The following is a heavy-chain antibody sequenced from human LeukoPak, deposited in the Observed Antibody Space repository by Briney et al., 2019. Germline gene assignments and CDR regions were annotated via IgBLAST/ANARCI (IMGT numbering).Heavy chain of an antibody. CDR3: ARGRWAAAGTKAWFDP. D-gene: IGHD6-13*01. Sequence: SETLSLTCAVYGGSFSGYYWSWIRQPPGKGLEWIGEINHSGSTNYNPSLKSRVTISVDTSKNQFSLKLSSVTAADTAVYYCARGRWAAAGTKAWFDPWGQGTLVTVPS. CDR1: GGSFSGYY. J-gene: IGHJ5*02. V-gene: IGHV4-34*01. CDR2: INHSGST.